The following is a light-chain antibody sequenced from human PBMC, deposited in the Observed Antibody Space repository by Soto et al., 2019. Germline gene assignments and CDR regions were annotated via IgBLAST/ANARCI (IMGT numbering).Light chain of an antibody. J-gene: IGKJ5*01. CDR1: QSISAW. CDR3: QQYHSYPLT. Sequence: DIQMTQSPSTLSASVGERVTITCRASQSISAWLAWYQQKPGKAPKLLIYKASNVESGVPSRFSGSGSGTEFTLTISSLQPDDFATYYCQQYHSYPLTFGQGIRLEIK. V-gene: IGKV1-5*03. CDR2: KAS.